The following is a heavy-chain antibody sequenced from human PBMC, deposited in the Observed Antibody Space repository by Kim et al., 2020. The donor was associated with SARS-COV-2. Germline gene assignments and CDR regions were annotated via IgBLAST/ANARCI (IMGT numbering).Heavy chain of an antibody. CDR2: VYKSGST. V-gene: IGHV4-4*07. J-gene: IGHJ3*02. CDR3: GRGGASSLPFDI. CDR1: GASINSYY. D-gene: IGHD2-15*01. Sequence: SETLSLTCTVSGASINSYYWSWIRQSAGKGLEWIGRVYKSGSTDYNSSLKSRVTISADTSKNQFSLKLISVTAADTAVYYCGRGGASSLPFDIWGQGTAVIVSS.